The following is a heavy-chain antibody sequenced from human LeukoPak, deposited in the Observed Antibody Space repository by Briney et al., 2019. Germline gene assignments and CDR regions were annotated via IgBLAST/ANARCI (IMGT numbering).Heavy chain of an antibody. V-gene: IGHV3-23*01. D-gene: IGHD6-13*01. Sequence: GGSLRLSCAASGFTFSSYAMSWVRQAPGKGLEWVSAISGSGGSTYYEDSVKGRFTISRDNSKNTLYLQMNSLRAEDTAVYYCAWGAAGRIQYFQHWGEGTLVTVSS. CDR1: GFTFSSYA. J-gene: IGHJ1*01. CDR3: AWGAAGRIQYFQH. CDR2: ISGSGGST.